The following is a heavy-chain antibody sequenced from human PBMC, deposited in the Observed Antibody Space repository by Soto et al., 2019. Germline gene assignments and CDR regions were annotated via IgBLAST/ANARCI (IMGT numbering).Heavy chain of an antibody. V-gene: IGHV1-3*01. CDR2: INAGNGNT. J-gene: IGHJ4*02. CDR3: ARDLTMIVVGTTLFDY. CDR1: GYTFTSYA. Sequence: QVPLVQSGAEVKKPGASVKVSCKASGYTFTSYAMHWVRQAPGQRLEWMGWINAGNGNTKYSQKFQGRVTITRDTSVSTAYMELSSLRSEDTAVYYCARDLTMIVVGTTLFDYWGQGTLVTVSS. D-gene: IGHD3-22*01.